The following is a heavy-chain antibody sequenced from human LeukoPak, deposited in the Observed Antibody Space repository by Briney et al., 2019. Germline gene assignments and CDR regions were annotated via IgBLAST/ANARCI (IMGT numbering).Heavy chain of an antibody. Sequence: AGGSLRLSCVASGFTFNTYWMSWVRQAPGKGLEWVANIKPDGSEKYYVDSVKGRFTISRDNAKNSLYLQMNSLRAEDTAVYYCARDQWWQFIAVAITSYFDRWGQGTLVTVSS. CDR3: ARDQWWQFIAVAITSYFDR. CDR2: IKPDGSEK. D-gene: IGHD6-19*01. J-gene: IGHJ4*02. CDR1: GFTFNTYW. V-gene: IGHV3-7*01.